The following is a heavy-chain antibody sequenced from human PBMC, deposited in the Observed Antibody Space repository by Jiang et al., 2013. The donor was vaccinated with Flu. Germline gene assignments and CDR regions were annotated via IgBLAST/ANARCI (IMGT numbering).Heavy chain of an antibody. CDR2: INTNTENP. D-gene: IGHD2-2*01. CDR1: GYRFTDYA. Sequence: QSGSELKEPGASVKLSCKASGYRFTDYAINWVRQAPGQGLEWMGWINTNTENPTYAQGFTGRFVFSLDTSVTTAYLQISSLKAADTALYYCARWSRTSGMIDNWGQGTLVAVSS. CDR3: ARWSRTSGMIDN. J-gene: IGHJ4*02. V-gene: IGHV7-4-1*02.